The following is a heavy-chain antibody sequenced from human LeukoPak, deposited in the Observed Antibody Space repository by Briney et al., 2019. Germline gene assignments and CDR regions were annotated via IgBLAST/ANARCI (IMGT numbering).Heavy chain of an antibody. J-gene: IGHJ4*02. CDR1: GFTFSSYG. V-gene: IGHV3-30*18. CDR2: ISYDGSNK. CDR3: AKGFDFWSGPFDY. D-gene: IGHD3-3*01. Sequence: PGRSLRLSCAASGFTFSSYGMHWVRQAPGKGLEWVAVISYDGSNKYYADSVKGRFTISRDNSKNTLYLQTNSLRAEDTAVYYCAKGFDFWSGPFDYWGQGTLVTVSS.